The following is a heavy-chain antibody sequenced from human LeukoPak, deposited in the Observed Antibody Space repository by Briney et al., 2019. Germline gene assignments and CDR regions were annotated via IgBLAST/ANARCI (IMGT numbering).Heavy chain of an antibody. Sequence: GGSLRLSCAASGFTFSSYAMSWVRQTPGKGLEWVANVKEDGSEDYYLDSVKGRFTISRDNAKNTLYLQMNSLRAEDTAVYYCARDWDDSNYGGWFDPWGQGTLVTVSS. CDR2: VKEDGSED. CDR1: GFTFSSYA. D-gene: IGHD4-11*01. CDR3: ARDWDDSNYGGWFDP. V-gene: IGHV3-7*01. J-gene: IGHJ5*02.